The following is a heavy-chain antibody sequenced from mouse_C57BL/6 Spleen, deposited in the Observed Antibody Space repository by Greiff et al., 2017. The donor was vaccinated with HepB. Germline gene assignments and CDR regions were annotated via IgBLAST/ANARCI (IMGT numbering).Heavy chain of an antibody. D-gene: IGHD2-2*01. CDR1: GYTFTEYT. Sequence: VQLQQSGAELVKPGASVKLSCKASGYTFTEYTIHWVKQRSGQGLEWIGWFYPGSGSIKYNEKFKDKATLTADKSSSTVYMELSRLTSEDSAVYFCARHEVNYGCDGDYFDYWGQGTTLTVSS. V-gene: IGHV1-62-2*01. CDR2: FYPGSGSI. CDR3: ARHEVNYGCDGDYFDY. J-gene: IGHJ2*01.